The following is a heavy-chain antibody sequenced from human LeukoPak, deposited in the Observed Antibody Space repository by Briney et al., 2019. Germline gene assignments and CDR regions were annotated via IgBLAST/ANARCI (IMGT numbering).Heavy chain of an antibody. D-gene: IGHD3-22*01. V-gene: IGHV1-18*01. Sequence: ASVKVSCKASGYTFTSFGISWVRQPPGQGLEWMGWISAYNGNTISAQILQGRVTMTTDTSTSTAYMELRSLRSDDTAVYYCARDLSSSYYYVFDYWGQGTLVTVSS. CDR2: ISAYNGNT. J-gene: IGHJ4*02. CDR1: GYTFTSFG. CDR3: ARDLSSSYYYVFDY.